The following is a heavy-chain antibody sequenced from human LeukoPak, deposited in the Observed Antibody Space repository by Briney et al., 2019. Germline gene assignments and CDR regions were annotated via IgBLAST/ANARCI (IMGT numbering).Heavy chain of an antibody. CDR3: ARDFVVVPATHY. CDR1: GFTFSSYS. J-gene: IGHJ4*02. V-gene: IGHV3-21*01. Sequence: GGSLRLSCAASGFTFSSYSMNWVRQAPGKGLEWVSSISSSSSCIYYADSVKGRFTISRDNAKNSLYLQMNSLRAEDTAVYYCARDFVVVPATHYWGQGTLVTVSS. D-gene: IGHD2-2*01. CDR2: ISSSSSCI.